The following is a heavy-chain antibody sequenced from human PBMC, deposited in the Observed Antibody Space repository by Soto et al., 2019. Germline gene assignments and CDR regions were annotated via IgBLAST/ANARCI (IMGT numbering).Heavy chain of an antibody. Sequence: VQLMQSGAEVKQPGSSVKVSCKASGYTFTGYYIYWLRQAPGQGLEWMGWINPNNGDTNYAQKFQGRVTMTRDSSISTAYLELSRLRSDDTAIYYCARLKSYYDSRGSSDYWGQGTLVTVSS. CDR2: INPNNGDT. J-gene: IGHJ4*02. CDR3: ARLKSYYDSRGSSDY. CDR1: GYTFTGYY. D-gene: IGHD3-22*01. V-gene: IGHV1-2*02.